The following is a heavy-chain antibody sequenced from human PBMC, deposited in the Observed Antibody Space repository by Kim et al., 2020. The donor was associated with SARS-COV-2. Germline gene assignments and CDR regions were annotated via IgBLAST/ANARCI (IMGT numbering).Heavy chain of an antibody. CDR2: IYSDESTA. J-gene: IGHJ3*01. CDR3: AKAGSSWVYDAFHL. CDR1: GFTFSTFA. D-gene: IGHD6-13*01. Sequence: GGSLRLSCAASGFTFSTFAMSWVRQVPGKGLEWVSVIYSDESTALYADSVKGRFTISRDNSKNTLYLQMHRLRAEDTAVYYCAKAGSSWVYDAFHLWGQGTMVTVSS. V-gene: IGHV3-23*03.